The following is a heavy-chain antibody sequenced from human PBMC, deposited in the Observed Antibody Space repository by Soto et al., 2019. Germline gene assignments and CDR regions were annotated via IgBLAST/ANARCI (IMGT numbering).Heavy chain of an antibody. J-gene: IGHJ4*02. V-gene: IGHV1-24*01. CDR2: FDPEDGET. CDR3: ATAKRDLGYCSSTSCYGFDY. D-gene: IGHD2-2*01. Sequence: ASVKVSCKVSGYTLTELSMHWVRQAPGKGLEWMGGFDPEDGETIYAQKFQGRVTMTEDTSTDTAYMELSSLRSEDTAVYYCATAKRDLGYCSSTSCYGFDYGGQETLVTVSS. CDR1: GYTLTELS.